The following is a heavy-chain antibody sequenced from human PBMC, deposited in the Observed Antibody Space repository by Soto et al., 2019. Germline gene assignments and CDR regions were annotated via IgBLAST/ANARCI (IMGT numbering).Heavy chain of an antibody. CDR3: ARLGYCSSTSCYYYYYYGMDF. D-gene: IGHD2-2*01. CDR2: ISAYNGNT. CDR1: GYTFTSYG. Sequence: ASVKVSCKASGYTFTSYGISWVRQAPGQGLEWMGWISAYNGNTNYAQKLQGRVTMTTDTSTSTAYMELRSLRSDDTAVYYCARLGYCSSTSCYYYYYYGMDFWGQGTTVTVSS. V-gene: IGHV1-18*01. J-gene: IGHJ6*02.